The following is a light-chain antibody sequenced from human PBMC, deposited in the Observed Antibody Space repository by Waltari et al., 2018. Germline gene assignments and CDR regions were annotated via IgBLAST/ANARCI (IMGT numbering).Light chain of an antibody. V-gene: IGKV4-1*01. CDR1: QSVLYTSDSKNY. Sequence: DSVMTQSPDSLAVSLGERATINCKSRQSVLYTSDSKNYLAGYQQKPGQPPKLLIYWASTRESGVPYRFTGSGSGTDFTLTVSSLQAEDVAVYYCQQYYDTPTFGQGTKLEIK. CDR3: QQYYDTPT. J-gene: IGKJ2*01. CDR2: WAS.